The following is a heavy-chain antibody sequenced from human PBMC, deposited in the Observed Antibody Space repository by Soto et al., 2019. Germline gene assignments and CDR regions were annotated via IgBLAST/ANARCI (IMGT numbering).Heavy chain of an antibody. D-gene: IGHD2-2*01. Sequence: PGGSLRLSCAASGFTFSDYYMSWVRQAPGKGLEWVAVISYDGSNKYYADSVKGRFTISRDNSKNTLYLQMNSLRAEDTAVYYCAKDQVGGYCSSTSCPGRGYYYGMEVWGQGTTVTVSS. V-gene: IGHV3-30*18. CDR3: AKDQVGGYCSSTSCPGRGYYYGMEV. CDR1: GFTFSDYY. J-gene: IGHJ6*02. CDR2: ISYDGSNK.